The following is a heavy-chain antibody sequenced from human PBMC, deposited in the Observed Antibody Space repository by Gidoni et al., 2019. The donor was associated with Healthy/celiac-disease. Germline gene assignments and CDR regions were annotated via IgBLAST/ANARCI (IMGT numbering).Heavy chain of an antibody. D-gene: IGHD3-9*01. CDR2: IIPIFGTA. CDR3: ARHYDILTGPPGQNWFDP. Sequence: QVQLVQSGAEVKKPGSSVKVSCKASGGTFSSYAISWLRQAPGQGLEWMGGIIPIFGTANYAQKCQGRVTITADESTSTAYMELSSLRSEDTAVYYCARHYDILTGPPGQNWFDPWGQGTLVTVSS. J-gene: IGHJ5*02. V-gene: IGHV1-69*01. CDR1: GGTFSSYA.